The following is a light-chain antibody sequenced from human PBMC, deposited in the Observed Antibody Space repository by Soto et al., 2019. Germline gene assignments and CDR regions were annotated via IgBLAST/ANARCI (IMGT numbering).Light chain of an antibody. J-gene: IGLJ1*01. Sequence: QSALTQPAPVSGSLGQSIPMSCTGTTRDIAGYNYISWYQQLPGKAPKLMIYQVTIRPSGISNRFSGSKSGNTASLTISGLQAEDEADYYCTSFSSSTSLYVFGTGTKVTVL. CDR1: TRDIAGYNY. V-gene: IGLV2-14*01. CDR2: QVT. CDR3: TSFSSSTSLYV.